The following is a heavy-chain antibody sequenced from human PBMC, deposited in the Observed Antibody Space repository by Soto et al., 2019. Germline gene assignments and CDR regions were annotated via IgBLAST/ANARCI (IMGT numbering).Heavy chain of an antibody. J-gene: IGHJ1*01. CDR1: GFIFTSYS. CDR3: ARDRSADRFVQYFQH. Sequence: PVGSLRLSCAASGFIFTSYSMVWVRLAPGKGLEWVASISSGSDSIFYADSVKGRFTVSRDNAKNSLFLQMNNLRAEDTAVYFCARDRSADRFVQYFQHCGEGTQVIVSS. D-gene: IGHD6-19*01. CDR2: ISSGSDSI. V-gene: IGHV3-21*01.